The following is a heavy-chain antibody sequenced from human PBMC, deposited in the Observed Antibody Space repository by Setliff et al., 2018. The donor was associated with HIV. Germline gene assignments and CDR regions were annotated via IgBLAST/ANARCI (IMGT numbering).Heavy chain of an antibody. CDR3: ARVPRITTLRNAFDI. J-gene: IGHJ3*02. CDR1: GGSISSHY. D-gene: IGHD3-3*01. V-gene: IGHV4-59*11. Sequence: SETLSLTCTVSGGSISSHYWSWIRQPPGKGLEWIGYIYYSGSTNYNPSLKSRVIISVDTSKNQFSLKVRSVTAADTAIYYCARVPRITTLRNAFDIWGQGTMVTVSS. CDR2: IYYSGST.